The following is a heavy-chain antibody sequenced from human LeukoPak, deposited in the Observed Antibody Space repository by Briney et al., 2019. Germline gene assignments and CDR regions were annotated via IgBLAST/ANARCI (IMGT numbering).Heavy chain of an antibody. CDR3: ARDRNVFEI. CDR1: GFAFDDYG. Sequence: GGSLRLSCAASGFAFDDYGMSWVRQAPGKGLEWVSGVDWSGGTTGYADSVKGRFTISRDNAKNSLYLQMNSLRAEDTALYYCARDRNVFEIWGQGTMVTVSS. J-gene: IGHJ3*02. CDR2: VDWSGGTT. V-gene: IGHV3-20*04.